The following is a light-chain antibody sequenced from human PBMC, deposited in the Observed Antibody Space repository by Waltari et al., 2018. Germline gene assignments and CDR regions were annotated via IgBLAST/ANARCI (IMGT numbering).Light chain of an antibody. CDR2: DVS. Sequence: QSALTQPASVSGSPGQSITIPCTGTSSDVSGYNYVSWYQPHPGKAPKLLIYDVSNRPSGVSNRFSGSKSGNTASLTISGLQADDEADYYCSSYTSSSTLVFGGGTKLTVL. CDR3: SSYTSSSTLV. V-gene: IGLV2-14*03. CDR1: SSDVSGYNY. J-gene: IGLJ3*02.